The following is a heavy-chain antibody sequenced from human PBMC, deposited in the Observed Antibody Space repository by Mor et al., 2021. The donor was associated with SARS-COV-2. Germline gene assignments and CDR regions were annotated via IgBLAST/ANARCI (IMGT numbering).Heavy chain of an antibody. Sequence: YADSVKRRVKISRDNTKNTLYLQMNILRAEDTAVYYCAKYKDGYCSTTTCSSVDYWGQGTLVTVSS. CDR3: AKYKDGYCSTTTCSSVDY. J-gene: IGHJ4*02. V-gene: IGHV3-30*02. D-gene: IGHD2-2*03.